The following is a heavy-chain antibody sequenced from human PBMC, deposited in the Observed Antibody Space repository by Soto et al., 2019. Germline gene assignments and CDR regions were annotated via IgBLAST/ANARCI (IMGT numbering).Heavy chain of an antibody. CDR3: ASAQVSTALLVPKRERFDS. J-gene: IGHJ5*01. D-gene: IGHD2-21*02. V-gene: IGHV4-30-2*01. CDR2: ILHSGNT. Sequence: SETLSLTCAVSGGSISRSAYSWSWIRQAPGKGLEWIASILHSGNTFYNPSLRSRVTISVDRSKNQFSLRLTSVTAADSAVYYCASAQVSTALLVPKRERFDSWGQGTLVTVSS. CDR1: GGSISRSAYS.